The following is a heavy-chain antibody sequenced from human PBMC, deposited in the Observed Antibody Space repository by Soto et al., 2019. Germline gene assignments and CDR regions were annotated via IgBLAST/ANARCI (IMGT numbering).Heavy chain of an antibody. D-gene: IGHD6-6*01. Sequence: PSETLSLTCTVSGGSISSGGYFLSWIRQHPGKGLEWIGFIYYSGSTYYNPSLKSRVTISVDTSKNQFSLKLSSVTAADTAVYYCAREGAAPYYYYGMDVWGQGTTVTVSS. V-gene: IGHV4-31*03. CDR2: IYYSGST. J-gene: IGHJ6*02. CDR3: AREGAAPYYYYGMDV. CDR1: GGSISSGGYF.